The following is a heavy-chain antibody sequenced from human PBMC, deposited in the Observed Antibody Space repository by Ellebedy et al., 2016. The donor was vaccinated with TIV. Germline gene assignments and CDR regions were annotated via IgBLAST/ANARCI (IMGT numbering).Heavy chain of an antibody. J-gene: IGHJ4*02. V-gene: IGHV3-23*01. CDR1: GFTFSSYA. Sequence: GESLKISXAASGFTFSSYAMNWVRQAPGKGLEWVSGISGSGGNTYYADSVKGRFTISRDNPKNTLYLQMHSLRAEDSAVYYCAKAGYYCSSTSCYFSYWGQGTLVSVSS. D-gene: IGHD2-2*01. CDR2: ISGSGGNT. CDR3: AKAGYYCSSTSCYFSY.